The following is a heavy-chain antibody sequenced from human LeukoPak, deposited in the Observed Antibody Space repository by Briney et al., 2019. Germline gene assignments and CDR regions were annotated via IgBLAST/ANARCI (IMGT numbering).Heavy chain of an antibody. V-gene: IGHV3-74*01. Sequence: GGSLRLSCTASGFTFSTYWMHWVRQAPGKGLVWVSRIKGDESTTNYADSAKGRFTISRDNAQNTVYLQMNSLRAEDTAVYYCARGMYLAYGMDVWGQGTTVTVSS. CDR3: ARGMYLAYGMDV. J-gene: IGHJ6*02. D-gene: IGHD2-8*01. CDR2: IKGDESTT. CDR1: GFTFSTYW.